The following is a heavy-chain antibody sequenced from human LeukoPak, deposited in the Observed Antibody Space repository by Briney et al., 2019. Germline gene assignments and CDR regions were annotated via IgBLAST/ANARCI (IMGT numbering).Heavy chain of an antibody. D-gene: IGHD3-22*01. CDR1: GVSISNSY. CDR3: ARHDSSGYTSFYY. V-gene: IGHV4-59*01. CDR2: VYYTGST. Sequence: SETLSLTCTVSGVSISNSYWSWIRQPPGKGLVWIGYVYYTGSTNYNPSLKSRVTISVDTSENQFSLKLSSVTAADTAVYYCARHDSSGYTSFYYWGQGTLVTVSS. J-gene: IGHJ4*02.